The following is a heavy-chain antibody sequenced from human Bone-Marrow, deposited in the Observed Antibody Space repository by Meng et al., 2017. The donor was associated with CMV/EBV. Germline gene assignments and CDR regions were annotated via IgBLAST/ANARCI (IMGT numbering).Heavy chain of an antibody. D-gene: IGHD3-9*01. J-gene: IGHJ4*02. CDR3: AREGNELRYFDWLLFV. CDR2: IYSGGSST. Sequence: GESLKISCAASGFTFSSYWMSWVRQAPGKGLEWVSVIYSGGSSTYYADSVKGRFTISRDNSKNTLYLQMNSLRAEVTAVYYCAREGNELRYFDWLLFVWGQGTLVTVSS. V-gene: IGHV3-NL1*01. CDR1: GFTFSSYW.